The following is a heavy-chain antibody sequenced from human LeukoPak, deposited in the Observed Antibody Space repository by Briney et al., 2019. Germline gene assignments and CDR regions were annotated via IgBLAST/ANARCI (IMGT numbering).Heavy chain of an antibody. CDR2: IYYSGST. V-gene: IGHV4-38-2*02. CDR3: ARIIAASQDVFDI. Sequence: SETLSLTCIISGYTISSGYQWGWIRQPPGKGLEWIGNIYYSGSTYYNPSLKGRLTMPVDRSNNLFSLNLNSVTAADTAVYYCARIIAASQDVFDIWGQGTMITVSS. CDR1: GYTISSGYQ. D-gene: IGHD6-6*01. J-gene: IGHJ3*02.